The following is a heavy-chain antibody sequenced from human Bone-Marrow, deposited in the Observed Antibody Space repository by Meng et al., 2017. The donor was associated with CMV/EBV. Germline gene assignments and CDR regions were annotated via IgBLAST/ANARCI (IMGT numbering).Heavy chain of an antibody. V-gene: IGHV1-18*01. J-gene: IGHJ6*02. CDR3: ARDTLTQNRYFDWFTPRVFSYYGMDV. Sequence: ASVKVSCKTSGYIFTSYGMSWVRQAPGQGLEWMGWISTDNGDTSYAQKFQGRITMTTDASTSTAYMELRSLRSDDSAVYYCARDTLTQNRYFDWFTPRVFSYYGMDVWGQGTTVTVSS. CDR2: ISTDNGDT. CDR1: GYIFTSYG. D-gene: IGHD3-9*01.